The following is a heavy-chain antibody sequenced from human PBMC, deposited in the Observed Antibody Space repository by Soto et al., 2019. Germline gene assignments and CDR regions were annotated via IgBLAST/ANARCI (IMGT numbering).Heavy chain of an antibody. CDR2: IYHSGST. Sequence: SETLSLTCAASGYSISSGYYWGWIRQPPGKGLEWIGSIYHSGSTYYNPSLKSRVTISVDTSKNQFSLKLSSVTAADTAVYYCARGPPAMITFGGVIAHRGVFDYWGQGTLVTVSS. D-gene: IGHD3-16*02. CDR1: GYSISSGYY. CDR3: ARGPPAMITFGGVIAHRGVFDY. V-gene: IGHV4-38-2*01. J-gene: IGHJ4*02.